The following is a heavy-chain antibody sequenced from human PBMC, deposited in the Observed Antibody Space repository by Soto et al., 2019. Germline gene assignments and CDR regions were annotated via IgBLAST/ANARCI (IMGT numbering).Heavy chain of an antibody. V-gene: IGHV3-23*01. J-gene: IGHJ4*02. CDR2: ISGSGGYT. CDR3: ARRGISVTTFIYFDY. D-gene: IGHD4-17*01. CDR1: GFTFSIYA. Sequence: GGSLRLSCAASGFTFSIYAMNWVRQAPGKGLERVSAISGSGGYTYYADPVKGRFTISRDKSKNQFSLKLSSVTAADTAVYYCARRGISVTTFIYFDYWGQGTLVTVSS.